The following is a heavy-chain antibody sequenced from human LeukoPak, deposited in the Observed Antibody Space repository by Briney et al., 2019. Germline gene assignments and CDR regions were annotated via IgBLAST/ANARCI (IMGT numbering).Heavy chain of an antibody. V-gene: IGHV3-9*01. J-gene: IGHJ3*02. D-gene: IGHD6-13*01. CDR2: ISWNSGSI. CDR1: GFTFDDYA. CDR3: AKDWHSSSWYRGGMNAFDI. Sequence: GRSLRLSCAASGFTFDDYAMHWVRQARGKGLEWVSGISWNSGSIGYADSVKGRFTISRDNAKNSLYLQMNSLRAEDTALYYCAKDWHSSSWYRGGMNAFDIWGQGTMVTVSS.